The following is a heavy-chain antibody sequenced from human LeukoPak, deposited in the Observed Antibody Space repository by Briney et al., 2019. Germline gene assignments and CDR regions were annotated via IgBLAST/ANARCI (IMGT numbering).Heavy chain of an antibody. V-gene: IGHV3-23*01. Sequence: GGSLRLSCAASGFTFSSYAMSWVRQAPGKGLEWVSGISGDGGSTYYADSVKGRFTISRDNSKNTLYLQMNSLRAEDTAVYYCAREGGYGSGFLAYWGQGALVTVSS. D-gene: IGHD3-10*01. CDR2: ISGDGGST. CDR1: GFTFSSYA. J-gene: IGHJ4*02. CDR3: AREGGYGSGFLAY.